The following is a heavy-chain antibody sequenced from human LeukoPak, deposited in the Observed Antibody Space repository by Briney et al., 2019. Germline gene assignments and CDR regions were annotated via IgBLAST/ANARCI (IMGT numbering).Heavy chain of an antibody. CDR2: ISSSSSYI. J-gene: IGHJ6*02. D-gene: IGHD2-2*02. Sequence: PGGSLRLSCAASGFTFSSYSMNWVRQAPGKGLEWVSSISSSSSYIYYTDSVKGRFTISRDNAKNSLYLQMNSLRAEDTAVYYCASLRYCSSTSCYTFRGFKDYYYGMDVWGQGTTVTVSS. CDR3: ASLRYCSSTSCYTFRGFKDYYYGMDV. V-gene: IGHV3-21*01. CDR1: GFTFSSYS.